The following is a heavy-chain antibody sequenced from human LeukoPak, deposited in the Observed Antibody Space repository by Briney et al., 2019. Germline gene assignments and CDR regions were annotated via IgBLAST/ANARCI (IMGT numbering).Heavy chain of an antibody. CDR3: ARATSAVTRGYFDY. CDR2: ISSSSRYV. Sequence: PGGSLRLSCAASGFTFSSYSMNWVRQAPGKGLEWVSSISSSSRYVYYADSVKGRFTISRDNAKNSLYLQMNSLRAEDTAVYYCARATSAVTRGYFDYWGQGTLVTVSS. D-gene: IGHD4-17*01. J-gene: IGHJ4*02. V-gene: IGHV3-21*01. CDR1: GFTFSSYS.